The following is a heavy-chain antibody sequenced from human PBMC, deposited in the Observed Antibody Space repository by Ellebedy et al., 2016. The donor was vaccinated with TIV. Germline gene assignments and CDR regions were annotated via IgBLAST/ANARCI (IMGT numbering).Heavy chain of an antibody. CDR3: AFIVVIPAGVSDY. J-gene: IGHJ4*02. CDR2: MNHRGST. CDR1: NESFNSYY. Sequence: SETLSLTXAVYNESFNSYYWSWIRQAPGRGLEWVGEMNHRGSTKYNPSLESRVIISLDTAKSQFSLRLSSATAADTAMYYCAFIVVIPAGVSDYWGQGTLVTVSS. V-gene: IGHV4-34*01. D-gene: IGHD2-2*01.